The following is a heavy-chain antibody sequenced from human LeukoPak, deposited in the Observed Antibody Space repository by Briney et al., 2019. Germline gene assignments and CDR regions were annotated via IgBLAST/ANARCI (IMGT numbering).Heavy chain of an antibody. CDR3: ARGDNWGSEAH. Sequence: GASVKVSCKVSGYTLTELSMHWVRQAPGQGLEWMGRINPNSGGTNYAQKFQGRVTMTRDTSISTAYMELSRLRSDDTAVYYCARGDNWGSEAHWGQGTLVTVSS. CDR1: GYTLTELS. CDR2: INPNSGGT. D-gene: IGHD7-27*01. J-gene: IGHJ4*02. V-gene: IGHV1-2*06.